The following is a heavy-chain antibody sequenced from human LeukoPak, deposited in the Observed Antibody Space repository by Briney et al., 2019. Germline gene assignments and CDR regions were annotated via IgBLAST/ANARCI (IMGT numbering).Heavy chain of an antibody. V-gene: IGHV3-30*02. CDR2: IRYNGNDN. D-gene: IGHD2/OR15-2a*01. J-gene: IGHJ2*01. CDR1: GFTFETFG. CDR3: ARDWYYAIDF. Sequence: PGGSLKLSCAASGFTFETFGMHWVRQAPGKGLEWVTFIRYNGNDNYNADSVKGRFTISRDNSKNTLYLQMNSLRAEDTAVYYCARDWYYAIDFWGRGALVTVSS.